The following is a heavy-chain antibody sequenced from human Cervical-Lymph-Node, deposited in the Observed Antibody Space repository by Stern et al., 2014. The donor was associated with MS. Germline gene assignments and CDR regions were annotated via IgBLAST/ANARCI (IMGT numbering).Heavy chain of an antibody. Sequence: QVQLVQSGAEVKKPGASVKVSCKASGYTFTSYGISWVRQAPGQGLEWMGRISAYNGTTNYAQKLQGRVTVTTDASSSTACMELRSLRSDDTAVYYCARGLLGSENAFDIWGQGTMVTVSS. CDR2: ISAYNGTT. CDR1: GYTFTSYG. D-gene: IGHD2-15*01. V-gene: IGHV1-18*01. CDR3: ARGLLGSENAFDI. J-gene: IGHJ3*02.